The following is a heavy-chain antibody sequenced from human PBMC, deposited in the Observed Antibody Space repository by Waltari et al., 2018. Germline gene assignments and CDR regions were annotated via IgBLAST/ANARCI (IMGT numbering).Heavy chain of an antibody. D-gene: IGHD2-21*01. CDR1: GFSLSTSGVG. CDR3: AHGAYCGGDCYAAFDY. J-gene: IGHJ4*02. Sequence: QITLKESGPTLVKPTQTLTLTCTFSGFSLSTSGVGVGWIRQPPGKALEWLALIYWNDDKRYSPSLKSRLTITKDTSKNQVVLTMTNMDPVDTATYYWAHGAYCGGDCYAAFDYWGQGTLVTVSS. V-gene: IGHV2-5*01. CDR2: IYWNDDK.